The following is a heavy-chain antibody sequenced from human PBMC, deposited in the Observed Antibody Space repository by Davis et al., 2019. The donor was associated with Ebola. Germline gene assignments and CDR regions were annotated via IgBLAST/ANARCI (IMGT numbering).Heavy chain of an antibody. CDR3: ARDLTMIVVEAYFDL. Sequence: PGGSLRLSCAASGFTFSSYSMNWVRQAPGKGLEWVSSISSSSSYIYYADSVKGRFTISRDNAKNSLYLQMNSLRAEDTAVYYCARDLTMIVVEAYFDLWGRGTLVTVSS. CDR1: GFTFSSYS. J-gene: IGHJ2*01. D-gene: IGHD3-22*01. CDR2: ISSSSSYI. V-gene: IGHV3-21*01.